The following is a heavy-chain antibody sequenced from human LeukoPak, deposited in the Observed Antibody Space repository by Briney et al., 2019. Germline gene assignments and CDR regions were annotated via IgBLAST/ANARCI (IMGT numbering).Heavy chain of an antibody. Sequence: ASVKVSCKASGYTFTSYYIHWVRQAPGQGLDWMGIINTRGGSISYAQKFQGRVTMTRDTSTSTVYMELSCLRSEDTAVYYCARDAPDDSSGYYFDYWGQGTLVTVSS. V-gene: IGHV1-46*01. J-gene: IGHJ4*02. D-gene: IGHD3-22*01. CDR3: ARDAPDDSSGYYFDY. CDR2: INTRGGSI. CDR1: GYTFTSYY.